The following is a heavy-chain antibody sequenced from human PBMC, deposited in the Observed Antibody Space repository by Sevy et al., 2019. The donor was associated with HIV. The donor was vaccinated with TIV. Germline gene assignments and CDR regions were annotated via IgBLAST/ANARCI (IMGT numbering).Heavy chain of an antibody. CDR3: AKGADSTPGRMDV. V-gene: IGHV3-23*01. CDR1: GFTFDSYA. CDR2: ISGSALTT. D-gene: IGHD2-21*02. J-gene: IGHJ6*02. Sequence: GGSLRLSCAASGFTFDSYAMNWVRQAPGKGLEWVSAISGSALTTYYAGSVKGRFTISRDNCKNTLYLQMNSLRAEDTAIYYCAKGADSTPGRMDVWGQGTTVTVSS.